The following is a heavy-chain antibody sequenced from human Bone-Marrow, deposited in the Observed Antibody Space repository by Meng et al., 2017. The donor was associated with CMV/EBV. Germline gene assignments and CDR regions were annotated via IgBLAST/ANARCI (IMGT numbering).Heavy chain of an antibody. D-gene: IGHD3-16*02. CDR3: ARDSFYDYVWGSYRLFDY. V-gene: IGHV4-59*12. CDR1: GGSISSYY. CDR2: IYYSGST. Sequence: GSLRLSCTVSGGSISSYYWSWIRQPPGKGLEWIGYIYYSGSTNYNPSLKSRVTISVDTSKNQFSLRLSSVTAADTAVYYCARDSFYDYVWGSYRLFDYWGQGTLVTVSS. J-gene: IGHJ4*02.